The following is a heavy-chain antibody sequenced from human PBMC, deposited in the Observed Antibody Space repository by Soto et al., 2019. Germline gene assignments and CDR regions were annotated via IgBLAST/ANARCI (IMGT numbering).Heavy chain of an antibody. CDR1: GGSFSGYY. CDR3: ARGGYSSRRYYGMDV. J-gene: IGHJ6*02. D-gene: IGHD6-13*01. CDR2: INHSGIT. Sequence: QVPLQQWGAGLWKPSETLSLTCAVYGGSFSGYYWSWIRKPPGKGLEWIGEINHSGITNYNPSLKSRVTISGDTSKIQVSLKLSSVTAADTAVYYCARGGYSSRRYYGMDVWGQGTTVTVSS. V-gene: IGHV4-34*01.